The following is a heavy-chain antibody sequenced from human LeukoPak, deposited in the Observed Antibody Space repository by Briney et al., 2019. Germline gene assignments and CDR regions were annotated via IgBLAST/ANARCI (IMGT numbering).Heavy chain of an antibody. J-gene: IGHJ4*02. CDR3: ARVGPAGILRFLEWFDY. CDR1: GYTFTGYY. V-gene: IGHV1-2*06. Sequence: GASVKVSCKASGYTFTGYYMRWVRQAPGQGLEWMGRINPNSGGTNYAQKFQGRVTMTRDTSISTAYMELSRLRSDDTAVYYCARVGPAGILRFLEWFDYWGQGTLVTVSS. D-gene: IGHD3-3*01. CDR2: INPNSGGT.